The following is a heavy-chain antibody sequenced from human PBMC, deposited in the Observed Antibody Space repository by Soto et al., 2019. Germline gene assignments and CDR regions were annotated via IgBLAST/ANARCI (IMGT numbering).Heavy chain of an antibody. V-gene: IGHV2-5*02. J-gene: IGHJ5*01. CDR3: AHKRDVSRGFKS. CDR1: GFSFSINGVA. CDR2: IYWDDDQ. Sequence: SGPTLVNPTQTLTLTCTFSGFSFSINGVAVGWIRQPPGQALEWLALIYWDDDQRYNPSLKNRLTITKDTSRNQVDLTMTNMDPVDTATYYCAHKRDVSRGFKSWGQGTLVTVSS.